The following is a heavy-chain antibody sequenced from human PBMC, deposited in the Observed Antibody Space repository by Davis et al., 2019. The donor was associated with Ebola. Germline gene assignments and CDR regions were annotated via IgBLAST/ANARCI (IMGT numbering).Heavy chain of an antibody. Sequence: PGGSLRLSCAASGFTFSSYDMHWVRQATGKGLEWVSVIGTAGDTYYLGSVKGRFTISRENAKNSLYLQMNSLRAGDTAVYYCARDPDHAHFDLWGRSTLVTVSS. J-gene: IGHJ2*01. CDR2: IGTAGDT. CDR1: GFTFSSYD. V-gene: IGHV3-13*01. CDR3: ARDPDHAHFDL. D-gene: IGHD1-14*01.